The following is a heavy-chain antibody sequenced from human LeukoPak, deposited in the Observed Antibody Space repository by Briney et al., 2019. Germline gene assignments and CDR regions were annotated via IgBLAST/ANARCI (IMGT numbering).Heavy chain of an antibody. V-gene: IGHV1-2*02. CDR2: INANSGGT. Sequence: GASVKVSCKASGYTFTGYYIHWVRQAPGQGLEGMGWINANSGGTNYAQKFQGRVTMTRDTSISTAYMELSRLRSDDTAVYYCARGLWYYGSGSSFDYWGQGTLVTVSS. CDR3: ARGLWYYGSGSSFDY. CDR1: GYTFTGYY. J-gene: IGHJ4*02. D-gene: IGHD3-10*01.